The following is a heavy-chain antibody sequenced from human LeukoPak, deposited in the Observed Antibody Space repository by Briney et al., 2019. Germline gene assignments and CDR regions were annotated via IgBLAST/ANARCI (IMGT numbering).Heavy chain of an antibody. V-gene: IGHV3-30*04. Sequence: GGSLRLSCAASGFTFSSYAMHWVRQAPGKGLEWVAVISYDGSNKYYADSVKGRFTISRDNSKNTLYLQMNSLRAEDTAVYYCAREVRHYYGMDVWGKGTRVTVSS. CDR2: ISYDGSNK. CDR1: GFTFSSYA. J-gene: IGHJ6*04. CDR3: AREVRHYYGMDV.